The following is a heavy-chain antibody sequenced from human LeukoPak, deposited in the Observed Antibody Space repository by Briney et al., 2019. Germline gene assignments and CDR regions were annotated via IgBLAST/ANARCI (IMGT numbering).Heavy chain of an antibody. CDR1: GYTFTGYY. Sequence: GASVKVSFKASGYTFTGYYMHWVRQAPGQGLEWMGRINPNSGGTNYAQKFQGRVTMTRDTSISTAYMELSRLRSDDTAVYYCARGKGSSGWYLESYYYYYMDVWGKGTTVTVSS. CDR3: ARGKGSSGWYLESYYYYYMDV. CDR2: INPNSGGT. V-gene: IGHV1-2*06. D-gene: IGHD6-19*01. J-gene: IGHJ6*03.